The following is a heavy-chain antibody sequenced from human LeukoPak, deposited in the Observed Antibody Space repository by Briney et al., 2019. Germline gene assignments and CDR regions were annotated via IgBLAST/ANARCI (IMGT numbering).Heavy chain of an antibody. J-gene: IGHJ4*02. CDR2: IDTAGNT. CDR3: ARAKMPGIQTAGRVNYFEF. D-gene: IGHD6-13*01. V-gene: IGHV3-13*01. Sequence: PGGSLRLSCAASEFTFSNYDMHWVRQATGKGLEWVSTIDTAGNTWYPGSVKGRFTIPRENAKNSLTLQMNSLRVGDTAVYYCARAKMPGIQTAGRVNYFEFWGQGTLVTVSS. CDR1: EFTFSNYD.